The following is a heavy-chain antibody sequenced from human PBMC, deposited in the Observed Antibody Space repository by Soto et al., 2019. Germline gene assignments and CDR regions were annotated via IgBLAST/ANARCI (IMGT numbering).Heavy chain of an antibody. CDR2: IYHSGSI. CDR1: NASISSRKW. J-gene: IGHJ3*02. V-gene: IGHV4-4*02. D-gene: IGHD3-10*01. CDR3: ASKFGELLADAFDI. Sequence: QMHLQESGPGLVKPSGTLSLTCTVSNASISSRKWWTWVRQTPGKGLEWIGEIYHSGSINHNPSLKSRVTMSVDKSKNQFSLKMTSVTAADTGVYYCASKFGELLADAFDIWGQGTVVTVSS.